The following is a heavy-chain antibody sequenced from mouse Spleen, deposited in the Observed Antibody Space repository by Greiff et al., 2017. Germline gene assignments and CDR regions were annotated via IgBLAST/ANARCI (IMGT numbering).Heavy chain of an antibody. CDR1: GYTFTSYW. Sequence: QVQLKESGAELAKPGASVKLSCKASGYTFTSYWMHWVKQRPGQGLEWIGYINPSSGYTKYNQKFKDKATLTADKSSSTAYMQLSSLTYEDSAVYYCANRYDDYAMDYWGQGTSVTVSS. CDR3: ANRYDDYAMDY. J-gene: IGHJ4*01. D-gene: IGHD2-14*01. V-gene: IGHV1-7*01. CDR2: INPSSGYT.